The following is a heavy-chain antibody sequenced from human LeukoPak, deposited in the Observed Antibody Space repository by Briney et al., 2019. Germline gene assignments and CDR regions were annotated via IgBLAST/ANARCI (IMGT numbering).Heavy chain of an antibody. J-gene: IGHJ4*02. Sequence: SETLSLTCAVSGGSLSGSFCTWVRQSPGEGLEWIGEINHSGRTNYNPSLQSRVTISLDTTRSQFSLILRSVTAADTAVYYCARDPCSSINCPLRFWGQGTLVTVSS. V-gene: IGHV4-34*01. CDR2: INHSGRT. D-gene: IGHD2-2*01. CDR1: GGSLSGSF. CDR3: ARDPCSSINCPLRF.